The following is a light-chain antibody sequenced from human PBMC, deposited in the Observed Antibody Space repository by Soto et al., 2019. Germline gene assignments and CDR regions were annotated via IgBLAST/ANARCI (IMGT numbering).Light chain of an antibody. CDR1: QSVSRH. CDR3: QQYNSWPT. J-gene: IGKJ4*01. CDR2: DAS. V-gene: IGKV3-11*01. Sequence: EIVLTQSPATLSLSPGERATLSCRASQSVSRHLAWYQQKPGQAPRLLIYDASNRATGIPARFSGSGSGTDFTLTISSLEPEDFAVYYCQQYNSWPTFGGGTKVEIK.